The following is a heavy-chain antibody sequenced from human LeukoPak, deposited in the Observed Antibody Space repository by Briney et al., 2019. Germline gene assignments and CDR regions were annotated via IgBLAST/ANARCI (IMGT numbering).Heavy chain of an antibody. D-gene: IGHD3-10*01. CDR1: GFTFSNYA. J-gene: IGHJ4*02. V-gene: IGHV3-30-3*01. CDR2: ISYRGDIK. Sequence: QPGGSLRLSCTASGFTFSNYAMHWVRQARDKGLDWVALISYRGDIKHHADSVKGRFTISRDDSKSALYLQMNSLRTEDAAVYYCARAGDYGSGSFRWRHYDYWGQGTLVTVSS. CDR3: ARAGDYGSGSFRWRHYDY.